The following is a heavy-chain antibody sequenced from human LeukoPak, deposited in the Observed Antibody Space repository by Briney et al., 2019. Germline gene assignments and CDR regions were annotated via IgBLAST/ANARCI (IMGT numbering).Heavy chain of an antibody. CDR1: GYTFTSYY. CDR3: ARAPGDYGDYVRAFDI. D-gene: IGHD4-17*01. Sequence: ASVKVSCKASGYTFTSYYMHWVRQAPGQGLEWMGIINPSGGSTSYAQKFQGRVTMTGDTSTSTVYMELSSLRSEDTAVYYCARAPGDYGDYVRAFDIWGQGTMVTVSS. J-gene: IGHJ3*02. V-gene: IGHV1-46*01. CDR2: INPSGGST.